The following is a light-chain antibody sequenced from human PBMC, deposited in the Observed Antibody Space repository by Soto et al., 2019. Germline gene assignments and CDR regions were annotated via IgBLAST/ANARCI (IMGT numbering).Light chain of an antibody. Sequence: DIQMTQSPSSLSASVGYSVTITCRAIHNIKTYLNWYQQKPGKAPTLLIYAASSLHSGVPSRFSGSGSGTDFTLTISSLQPEDFATYYCQQSFSSPPWTFGQGTKVDIK. CDR2: AAS. CDR3: QQSFSSPPWT. V-gene: IGKV1-39*01. J-gene: IGKJ1*01. CDR1: HNIKTY.